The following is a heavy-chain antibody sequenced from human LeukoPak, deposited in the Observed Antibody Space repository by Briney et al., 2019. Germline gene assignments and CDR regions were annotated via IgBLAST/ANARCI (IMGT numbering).Heavy chain of an antibody. D-gene: IGHD1-26*01. CDR1: GGSFSGYY. J-gene: IGHJ5*02. V-gene: IGHV4-34*01. CDR3: ARREWELLENNWFDP. CDR2: INHSGST. Sequence: SETLSLTCAVYGGSFSGYYWSWIRQPPGKGLEWIGEINHSGSTNYNPSLKSRVTISVDTSKNQFSLKLSSVTAADTAVYYCARREWELLENNWFDPWGQGTLVTVSS.